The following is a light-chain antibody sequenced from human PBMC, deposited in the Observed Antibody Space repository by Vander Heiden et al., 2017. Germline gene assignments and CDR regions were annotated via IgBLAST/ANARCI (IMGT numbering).Light chain of an antibody. J-gene: IGLJ2*01. CDR3: GTWDSSLTVGV. V-gene: IGLV1-51*01. CDR2: DND. Sequence: QSVLTQPPSSSAVPRQKVTISCSGSSPNIGNNYVSWYQHLPGTAPKLLIYDNDKRPSGIPDRFSGSKSGTSATLVIARLQTGDEADYYCGTWDSSLTVGVFGGGTKLTVL. CDR1: SPNIGNNY.